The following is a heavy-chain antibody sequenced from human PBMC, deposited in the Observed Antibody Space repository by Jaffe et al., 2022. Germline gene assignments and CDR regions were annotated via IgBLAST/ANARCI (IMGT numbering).Heavy chain of an antibody. D-gene: IGHD2-2*01. CDR3: AKDPGLRVPVAIYSWFDP. Sequence: EVQLLESGGGVVQPGGSLRLSCAASGFTFSTYAMSWVRQAPGKGLEWVSAISGSGGSTYYADSVKGRFTISRDNSKNTLFLQMHSLRAEDTAVYYCAKDPGLRVPVAIYSWFDPWGQGTLVTVSS. V-gene: IGHV3-23*01. CDR2: ISGSGGST. CDR1: GFTFSTYA. J-gene: IGHJ5*02.